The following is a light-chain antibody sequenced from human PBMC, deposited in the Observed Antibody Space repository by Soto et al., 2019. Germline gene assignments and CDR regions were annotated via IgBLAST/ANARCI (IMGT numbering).Light chain of an antibody. Sequence: EIVLTQSPVTLSLSPGERATLSCRTSQNVYNNSLAWYQQRPGQAPRLLIYGVSTRATGIPDRFSGSGSGADFTLTISRLEPEDFAMYYCQQYGDSPRTFGQGTKVDIK. V-gene: IGKV3-20*01. CDR1: QNVYNNS. CDR3: QQYGDSPRT. J-gene: IGKJ1*01. CDR2: GVS.